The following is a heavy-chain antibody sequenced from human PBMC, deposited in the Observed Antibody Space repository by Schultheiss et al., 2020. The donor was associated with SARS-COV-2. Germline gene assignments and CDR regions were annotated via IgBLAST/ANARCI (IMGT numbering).Heavy chain of an antibody. V-gene: IGHV4-59*12. D-gene: IGHD4-17*01. CDR3: ARASTVTTEADYFDY. J-gene: IGHJ4*02. Sequence: GSLRLSCAVSGGSFNDYYWSWIRQPPGKGLEWIGYIYYSGSTNYNPSLKSRVTISVDTSKNQFSLKLSSVTAADTAVYYCARASTVTTEADYFDYWGQGTLVTVSS. CDR1: GGSFNDYY. CDR2: IYYSGST.